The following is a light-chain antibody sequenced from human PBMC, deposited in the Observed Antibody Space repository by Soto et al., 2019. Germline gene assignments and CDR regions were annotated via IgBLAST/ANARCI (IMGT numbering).Light chain of an antibody. J-gene: IGLJ2*01. CDR2: HNN. CDR1: SSNVGSNT. CDR3: AVWDDTLKAVV. Sequence: QSVVTQPPSASGTPGQRVTITCSGSSSNVGSNTVDWYQLLPGTAPKLLIYHNNQRPSGVPDRLSGSKSGTSASLAISGLQSEDEAYYYCAVWDDTLKAVVFGGGTKLTVL. V-gene: IGLV1-44*01.